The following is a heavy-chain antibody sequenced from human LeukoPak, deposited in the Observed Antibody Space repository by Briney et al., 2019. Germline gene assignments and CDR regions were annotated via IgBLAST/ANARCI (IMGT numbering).Heavy chain of an antibody. V-gene: IGHV1-46*01. D-gene: IGHD6-13*01. CDR3: ARDPTQSGSSWYNWFDP. Sequence: ASVKVSCKASGYTFTSYYMHWVRQAPGLGLEWMGIINPSGGSTSYAQNFQGRVTMTRDTSTSTVYMELSSLRSEDTAVYYCARDPTQSGSSWYNWFDPWGQGTLVTVSS. CDR1: GYTFTSYY. CDR2: INPSGGST. J-gene: IGHJ5*02.